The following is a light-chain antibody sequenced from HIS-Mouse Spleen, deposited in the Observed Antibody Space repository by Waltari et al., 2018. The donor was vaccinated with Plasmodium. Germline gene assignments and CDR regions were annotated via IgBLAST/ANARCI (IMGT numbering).Light chain of an antibody. J-gene: IGKJ4*01. V-gene: IGKV1-5*03. CDR2: KAS. CDR1: QSISSW. Sequence: DIQMTQSPSTLSASVGDRVTITCRASQSISSWLAWYQQKPGKAPKLLIYKASSLESGVPSRFSGSGSGTEFTLKISRVEAEDVGVYYCMQGIHLPLTFGGGTKVEIK. CDR3: MQGIHLPLT.